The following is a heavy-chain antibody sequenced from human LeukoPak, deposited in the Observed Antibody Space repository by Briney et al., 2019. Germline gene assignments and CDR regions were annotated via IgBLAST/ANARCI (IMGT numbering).Heavy chain of an antibody. D-gene: IGHD1-26*01. Sequence: SCKASGYTFTSYGISWVRQAPGKGLEWVAFIRYDGSNKYYADSVKGRFTISRDNSKNTLYLQMNSLRAEDAAVYYCAKGRGWEASYYYYYMDVWGKGTTVTISS. CDR3: AKGRGWEASYYYYYMDV. J-gene: IGHJ6*03. V-gene: IGHV3-30*02. CDR1: GYTFTSYG. CDR2: IRYDGSNK.